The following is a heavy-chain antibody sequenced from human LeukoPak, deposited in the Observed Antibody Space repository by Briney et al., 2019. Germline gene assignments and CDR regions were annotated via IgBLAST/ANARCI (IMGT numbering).Heavy chain of an antibody. CDR1: GFTFSGFR. CDR2: IKQDGSDE. V-gene: IGHV3-7*03. D-gene: IGHD2/OR15-2a*01. Sequence: GGSLRLSCVVSGFTFSGFRMTWVRQAPGQGLEWVADIKQDGSDEYYVDSVKGRFTISRDNAKSSLYLQMNSLTAEDTAVYYCARGGFLDFWGQGTLVTVSS. J-gene: IGHJ4*02. CDR3: ARGGFLDF.